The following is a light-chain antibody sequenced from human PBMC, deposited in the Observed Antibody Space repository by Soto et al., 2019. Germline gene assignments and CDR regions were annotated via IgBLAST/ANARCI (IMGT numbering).Light chain of an antibody. V-gene: IGKV1-5*03. Sequence: DIQMTQSPSTLSASVGDRVTITCRASDSISSELAWYEQKLGKAPKLLIYQASTLETGVPSRFSGSGSGTEFTLTITSLQPDDFATYYCQQFITYPWTFGQGTKVEIK. CDR2: QAS. CDR3: QQFITYPWT. CDR1: DSISSE. J-gene: IGKJ1*01.